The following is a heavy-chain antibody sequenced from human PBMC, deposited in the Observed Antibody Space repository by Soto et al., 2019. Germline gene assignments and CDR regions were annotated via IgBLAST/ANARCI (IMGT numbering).Heavy chain of an antibody. V-gene: IGHV3-15*07. J-gene: IGHJ3*02. Sequence: GGSLRLSCAASGFTFSSYGMNWVRQAPGKGLEWVGRIKSKTDGGTTDYAAPVKGRFTISRDDSKNTLYLQMNSLKTEDTAVYYCTTDPEYYDFWSGYYRVGAFDIWGQGTMVTVSS. CDR3: TTDPEYYDFWSGYYRVGAFDI. CDR1: GFTFSSYG. CDR2: IKSKTDGGTT. D-gene: IGHD3-3*01.